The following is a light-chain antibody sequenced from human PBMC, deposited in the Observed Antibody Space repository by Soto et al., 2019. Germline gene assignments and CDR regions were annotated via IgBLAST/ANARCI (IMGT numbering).Light chain of an antibody. J-gene: IGLJ1*01. V-gene: IGLV2-14*01. CDR3: SSYTSSSTYV. Sequence: QSALTQPASVSGSPGQSITISCTGASSDVGDYNYVSWYQHHPGKAPKLLIYEANNRPSGVSDRFSGSKSDNVASLTISWLQAEDEADYYCSSYTSSSTYVFGTGTKVTVL. CDR1: SSDVGDYNY. CDR2: EAN.